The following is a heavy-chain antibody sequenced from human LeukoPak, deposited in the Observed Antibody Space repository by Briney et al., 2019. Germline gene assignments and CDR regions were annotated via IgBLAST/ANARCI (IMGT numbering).Heavy chain of an antibody. V-gene: IGHV3-30*18. D-gene: IGHD6-19*01. Sequence: GGSLRLSCAASGFTFSSYGMYWVRQAPGKGLEWVAVISYDGSNKYYADSVTGRFTISRDNSKNTLYLQMNSLRAEDTAVYYCAKEAYSSASYYFDYWGQGTLVTVSS. J-gene: IGHJ4*02. CDR3: AKEAYSSASYYFDY. CDR1: GFTFSSYG. CDR2: ISYDGSNK.